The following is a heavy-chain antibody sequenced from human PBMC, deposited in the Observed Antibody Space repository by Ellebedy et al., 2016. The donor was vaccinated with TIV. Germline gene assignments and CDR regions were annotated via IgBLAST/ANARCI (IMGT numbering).Heavy chain of an antibody. CDR2: FSRSGATT. Sequence: GESLKISXAASGFTFSNYSMNWVRQAPGKGLEWISYFSRSGATTYYADSVNGRFTVSRDNAKNSVNLQMNSLRDEDTALYYCARSDSGGYKDDAFDIWGQGTMVTVAS. J-gene: IGHJ3*02. V-gene: IGHV3-48*02. CDR3: ARSDSGGYKDDAFDI. CDR1: GFTFSNYS. D-gene: IGHD1-26*01.